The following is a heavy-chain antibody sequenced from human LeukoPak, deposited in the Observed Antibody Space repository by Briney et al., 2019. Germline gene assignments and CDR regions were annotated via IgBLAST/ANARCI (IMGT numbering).Heavy chain of an antibody. V-gene: IGHV3-23*01. D-gene: IGHD3-10*01. Sequence: PGGSLRLSCVASGFTFSSYAMSWVRQAPGRGLEWVSAISGSGGSTYYADSVKGRFTISRDNSKNTLYLQMNSLRAEDTAVYYCAKGLGGFGGYYFDCWGQGTLVTVSS. CDR1: GFTFSSYA. J-gene: IGHJ4*02. CDR3: AKGLGGFGGYYFDC. CDR2: ISGSGGST.